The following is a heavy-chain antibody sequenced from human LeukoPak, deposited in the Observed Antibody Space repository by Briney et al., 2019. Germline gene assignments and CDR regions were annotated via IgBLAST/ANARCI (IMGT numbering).Heavy chain of an antibody. J-gene: IGHJ4*02. CDR3: ARASMARPVDY. CDR2: INHSGST. Sequence: PSETLSLTCAVYGGSFSGYYWSWIRQPPGKGLEWIGEINHSGSTNYNPSLKSRVTTSVDTSKNQFSLKLSSVTAADTAVYYCARASMARPVDYWGQGTLVTVSS. V-gene: IGHV4-34*01. D-gene: IGHD2/OR15-2a*01. CDR1: GGSFSGYY.